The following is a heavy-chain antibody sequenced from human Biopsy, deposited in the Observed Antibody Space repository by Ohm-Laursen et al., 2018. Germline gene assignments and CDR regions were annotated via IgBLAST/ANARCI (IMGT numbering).Heavy chain of an antibody. CDR1: GVSVNTFDFY. CDR3: ARAYYYGAGSFYSPWMEV. Sequence: GTLSFTCTVSGVSVNTFDFYWAWIRQPPGKVLEWIGYIFYSGTTKYNPSLQRRVRLSLDTANNQFSLTLRSVSDADTATYYCARAYYYGAGSFYSPWMEVWGQGTTVSVS. J-gene: IGHJ6*02. CDR2: IFYSGTT. V-gene: IGHV4-61*08. D-gene: IGHD3-10*01.